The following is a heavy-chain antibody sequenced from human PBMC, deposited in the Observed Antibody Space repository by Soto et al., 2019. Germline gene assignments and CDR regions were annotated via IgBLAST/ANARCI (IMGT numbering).Heavy chain of an antibody. V-gene: IGHV1-69*02. CDR3: ATNYGSGSAHFDN. CDR2: IIPMLGMS. D-gene: IGHD3-10*01. CDR1: GDTFNFYT. Sequence: QVQLVHSGAEVKKPGSSVKVSCTASGDTFNFYTISWVRQAHGQGLEWMGRIIPMLGMSNNAQNIQGRITMIADKSTSTAYMELSSLRSEDTALYYCATNYGSGSAHFDNWGQGTLVTVSS. J-gene: IGHJ4*02.